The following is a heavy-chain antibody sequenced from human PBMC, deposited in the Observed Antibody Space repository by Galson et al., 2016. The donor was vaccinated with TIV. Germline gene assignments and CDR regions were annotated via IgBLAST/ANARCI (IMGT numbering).Heavy chain of an antibody. D-gene: IGHD3-16*01. V-gene: IGHV3-74*01. CDR1: GLSVNNDW. CDR3: VRDRLGWH. Sequence: SLRLSCAASGLSVNNDWMHWVRQSPEKGLVWVARIDTDGTTTYYADSVKGRFSISRDNAKNTVYLQMNNLMADDTAVYYRVRDRLGWHWGQGTLVTVSS. J-gene: IGHJ1*01. CDR2: IDTDGTTT.